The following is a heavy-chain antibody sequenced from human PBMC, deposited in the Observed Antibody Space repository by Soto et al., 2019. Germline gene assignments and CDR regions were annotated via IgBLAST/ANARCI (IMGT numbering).Heavy chain of an antibody. CDR2: IWYDGSHE. Sequence: GSLRLSCAASGFTFNNYGMHWVRQAPGKGLEWVAVIWYDGSHESYADSVKGRFTISRDNSKNTLYLQMNSLRAEDTAVYYCARDRYSYDSRAYQGVDWYFDLWGRGTLVTVSS. D-gene: IGHD3-22*01. CDR1: GFTFNNYG. J-gene: IGHJ2*01. CDR3: ARDRYSYDSRAYQGVDWYFDL. V-gene: IGHV3-33*01.